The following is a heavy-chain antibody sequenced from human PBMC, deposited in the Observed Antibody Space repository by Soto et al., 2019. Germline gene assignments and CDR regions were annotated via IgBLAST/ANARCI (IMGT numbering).Heavy chain of an antibody. CDR2: IVVGSGNT. D-gene: IGHD3-22*01. V-gene: IGHV1-58*01. Sequence: SVKVSCKASGFTFTSSAVQWVRQARGQRLEWIGWIVVGSGNTNYAQKFQERVTITRDMSTSTAYMELSSLRSEDTAVYYCAALLYYYDRSGPTGGHDAFDIRGPGTMVTVSS. J-gene: IGHJ3*02. CDR3: AALLYYYDRSGPTGGHDAFDI. CDR1: GFTFTSSA.